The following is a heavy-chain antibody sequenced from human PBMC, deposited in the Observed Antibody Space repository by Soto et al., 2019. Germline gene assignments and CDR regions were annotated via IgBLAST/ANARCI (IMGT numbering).Heavy chain of an antibody. J-gene: IGHJ3*01. CDR2: IIPTFERP. CDR1: GGTFSRYA. Sequence: QVQLVQSGAEVKKPGSSVKVSCMASGGTFSRYALSWIRQAPGQGLEWMGGIIPTFERPNYAQRFQGRLTIIADESTSTAYMELSSLRSDDMAVYYCARGSGWYQCAFDLWGQGTMVTVSS. D-gene: IGHD6-13*01. CDR3: ARGSGWYQCAFDL. V-gene: IGHV1-69*12.